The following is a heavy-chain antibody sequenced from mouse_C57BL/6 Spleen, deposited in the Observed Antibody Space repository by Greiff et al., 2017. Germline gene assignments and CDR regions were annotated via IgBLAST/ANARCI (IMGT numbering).Heavy chain of an antibody. J-gene: IGHJ3*01. CDR2: IYPGDGDT. V-gene: IGHV1-82*01. Sequence: VKLQESGPELVKPGASVKISCKASGYAFSSSWMNWVKQRPGKGLEWIGRIYPGDGDTNYNGKFKGKATLTADKSSSTAYMQLSSLTSEDSAVYFCARVYDYSFAYWGQGTLVTVSA. CDR3: ARVYDYSFAY. CDR1: GYAFSSSW. D-gene: IGHD2-4*01.